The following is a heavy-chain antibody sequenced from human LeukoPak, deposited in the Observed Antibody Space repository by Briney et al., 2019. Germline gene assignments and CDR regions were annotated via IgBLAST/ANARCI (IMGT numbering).Heavy chain of an antibody. CDR3: ARLAGLAFDY. CDR1: GFTFSSYS. Sequence: GGSLRLSCAASGFTFSSYSMNWVRQAPGKGPEWVSYITSGSTTIYYADSVKGRFTISRDNAKNSLYLQMNSLKDEDTAVYYCARLAGLAFDYWGQGTLVTVSS. CDR2: ITSGSTTI. J-gene: IGHJ4*02. D-gene: IGHD2-21*01. V-gene: IGHV3-48*02.